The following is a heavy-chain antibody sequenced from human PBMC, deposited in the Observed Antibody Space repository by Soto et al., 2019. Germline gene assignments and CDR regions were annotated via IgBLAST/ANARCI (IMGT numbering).Heavy chain of an antibody. CDR1: GFTVSSNY. Sequence: EVQLVESGGGLVQPGGSLRLSCAASGFTVSSNYMSWVRQAPGKGLEWVSVIYSGGSTYYADSVKGRFTISRDTSKNTLYLQMNSLRAEDTAVYYCARSGIAVARRGWEDWGQGTLVTVSS. V-gene: IGHV3-66*01. CDR2: IYSGGST. CDR3: ARSGIAVARRGWED. J-gene: IGHJ4*02. D-gene: IGHD6-19*01.